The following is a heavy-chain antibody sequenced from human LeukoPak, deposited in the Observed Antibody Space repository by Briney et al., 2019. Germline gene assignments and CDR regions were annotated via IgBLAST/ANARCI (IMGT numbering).Heavy chain of an antibody. Sequence: SETLSLTCAVYGGSFSGYYWSWIRQHPGKGLEWIGYIYYSGSTYYNPSLKSRVTISVDTSKNQFSLKLSSVTAADTAVYYCARDSPRYTAIDYFDYWGQGTLVTVSS. J-gene: IGHJ4*02. CDR2: IYYSGST. CDR3: ARDSPRYTAIDYFDY. D-gene: IGHD5-18*01. CDR1: GGSFSGYY. V-gene: IGHV4-31*11.